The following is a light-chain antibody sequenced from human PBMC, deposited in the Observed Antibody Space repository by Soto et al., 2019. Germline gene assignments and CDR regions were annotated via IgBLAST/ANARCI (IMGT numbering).Light chain of an antibody. CDR2: GAS. CDR3: QQSSSFPWT. Sequence: EIVLTQSPCTLSLSPGERATLSCRASQSVSSGYLVWYQQKVGQAPRVLIYGASTRATGVPSRFSGTGSGTDFTLTISSLQPEDVATYHCQQSSSFPWTFGQGTKVDIK. V-gene: IGKV3-20*01. CDR1: QSVSSGY. J-gene: IGKJ1*01.